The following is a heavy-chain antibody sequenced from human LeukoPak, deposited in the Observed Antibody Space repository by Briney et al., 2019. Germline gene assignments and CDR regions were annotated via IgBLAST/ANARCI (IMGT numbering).Heavy chain of an antibody. Sequence: KPGGSLRLSCAASGFTFSSYSMNWVRQAPGKGLEWVSYISSSSNYIYYADSVKGRFTISRDNAKNSLYLQMNSLRAEDTAVYYCARDRDGYSKCFDYWGQGTLVTVSS. D-gene: IGHD5-24*01. J-gene: IGHJ4*02. V-gene: IGHV3-21*05. CDR1: GFTFSSYS. CDR3: ARDRDGYSKCFDY. CDR2: ISSSSNYI.